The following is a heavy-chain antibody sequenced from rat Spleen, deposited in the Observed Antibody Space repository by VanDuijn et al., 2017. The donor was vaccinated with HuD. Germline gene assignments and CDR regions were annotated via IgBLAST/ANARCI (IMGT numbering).Heavy chain of an antibody. CDR2: INSAGTT. D-gene: IGHD1-12*02. V-gene: IGHV3-3*01. CDR1: GHSITSSYR. J-gene: IGHJ3*01. CDR3: ARSDGTHYYLPFAD. Sequence: EVQLQESGPGPVKVSESLSLTCSVTGHSITSSYRWNWIRKFPGNKLEWMGYINSAGTTNYNPSLKSRISITRDTSKNHFFLQVNSVSTEDTATYYCARSDGTHYYLPFADWGQGTLVTASS.